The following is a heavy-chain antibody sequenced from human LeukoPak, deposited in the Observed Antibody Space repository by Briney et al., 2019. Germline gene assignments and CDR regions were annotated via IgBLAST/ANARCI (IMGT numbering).Heavy chain of an antibody. Sequence: PGGSLRLSCAASGFTFSSYGMHWVRQAPGKGLEWVAVISYDGSNKYYADSVKGRFTISRDNSKNTLYLQMNSLRAEDTAVYYCAKDYGDYGDYYFDYWGQGTLVTVSS. CDR1: GFTFSSYG. V-gene: IGHV3-30*18. CDR3: AKDYGDYGDYYFDY. CDR2: ISYDGSNK. J-gene: IGHJ4*02. D-gene: IGHD4-17*01.